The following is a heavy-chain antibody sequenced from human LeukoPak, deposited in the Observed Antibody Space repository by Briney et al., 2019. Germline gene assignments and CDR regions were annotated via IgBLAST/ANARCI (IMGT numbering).Heavy chain of an antibody. CDR1: GGTFSSHA. D-gene: IGHD3-10*01. V-gene: IGHV1-69*06. Sequence: SVKGSCKASGGTFSSHAISWVRQAPGQGLEWMGGIIPIFGTANYAQKFQGRVTITADKSTSTAYMELSSLRSEDTAVYYCARDRGSGSYYVDWGQGTLVTVSS. CDR2: IIPIFGTA. CDR3: ARDRGSGSYYVD. J-gene: IGHJ4*02.